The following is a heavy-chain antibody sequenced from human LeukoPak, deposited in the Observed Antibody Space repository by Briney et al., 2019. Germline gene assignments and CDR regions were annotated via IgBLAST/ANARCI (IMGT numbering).Heavy chain of an antibody. CDR3: VTIFGGRGAFDI. CDR2: ISSSSTFI. J-gene: IGHJ3*02. V-gene: IGHV3-21*01. CDR1: GLTFSSYT. Sequence: PGGSLRLSCAASGLTFSSYTMNWVRQTPGKGLEWLSSISSSSTFIYYADSLKGRFTISRDNAKNSLYLQMNSLRAEDTAVYYCVTIFGGRGAFDIWGQGTMVTVSS. D-gene: IGHD3-3*01.